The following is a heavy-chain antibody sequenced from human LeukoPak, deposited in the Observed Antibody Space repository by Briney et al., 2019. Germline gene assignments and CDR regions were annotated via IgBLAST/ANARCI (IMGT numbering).Heavy chain of an antibody. J-gene: IGHJ4*02. CDR1: GFTFSSYA. CDR2: ISGRGGST. V-gene: IGHV3-23*01. CDR3: AKAHGGSYHSGLD. D-gene: IGHD1-26*01. Sequence: GGSLRLSCAASGFTFSSYAMNWVRQAPGKGLEWISGISGRGGSTYYGDSVEGRFGISRDNSKNTLYLQLNSLRAEHTAVYYCAKAHGGSYHSGLDWGQGTLVRVSS.